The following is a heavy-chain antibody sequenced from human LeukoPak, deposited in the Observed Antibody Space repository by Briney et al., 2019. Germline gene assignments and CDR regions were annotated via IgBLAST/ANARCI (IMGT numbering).Heavy chain of an antibody. CDR3: AKARLSTGWAYNDY. Sequence: GGSLRLSCAASGFTFVNYAMSWVRQAPGKGLEWVSAVVGAGTTTSYADSVKGRFTISRDNSKNTVYLQINSLRAGDTAVYYCAKARLSTGWAYNDYWGQGTLVTVSS. J-gene: IGHJ4*02. CDR2: VVGAGTTT. V-gene: IGHV3-23*01. CDR1: GFTFVNYA. D-gene: IGHD6-19*01.